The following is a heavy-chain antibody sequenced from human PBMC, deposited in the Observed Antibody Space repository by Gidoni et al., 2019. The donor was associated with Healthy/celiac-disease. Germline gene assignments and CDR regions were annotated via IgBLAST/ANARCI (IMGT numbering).Heavy chain of an antibody. CDR1: GYSFTSYW. D-gene: IGHD1-7*01. J-gene: IGHJ4*02. CDR2: FYPGDSDT. CDR3: ARNIEELRFFDY. Sequence: VQLVPSGAEVKKPGASLTISCKGSGYSFTSYWIGWVRQMTGKGLEWMGIFYPGDSDTRYSPSFQGQVTISADKSISTAYLQWSSLKASDTDMYYCARNIEELRFFDYWGQGTLVTVSS. V-gene: IGHV5-51*01.